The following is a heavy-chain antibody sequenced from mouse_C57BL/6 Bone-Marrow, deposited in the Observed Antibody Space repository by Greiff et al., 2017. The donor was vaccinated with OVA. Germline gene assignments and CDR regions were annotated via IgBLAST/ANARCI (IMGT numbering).Heavy chain of an antibody. D-gene: IGHD1-1*01. CDR2: IDPSDSYT. Sequence: QVQLKQPGAELVMPGASVKLSCKASGYTFTSYWMHWVKQRPGQGLEWIGEIDPSDSYTNYNQKFKGKSTLTVDKSSSTAYMQLSSLTSEDSAVYYCAIYYYVWGTGTTVTVSS. J-gene: IGHJ1*03. V-gene: IGHV1-69*01. CDR1: GYTFTSYW. CDR3: AIYYYV.